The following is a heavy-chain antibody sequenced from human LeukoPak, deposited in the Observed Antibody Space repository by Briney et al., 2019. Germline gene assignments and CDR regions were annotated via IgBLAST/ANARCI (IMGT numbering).Heavy chain of an antibody. CDR2: IYYSGST. D-gene: IGHD6-13*01. J-gene: IGHJ4*02. V-gene: IGHV4-39*01. CDR3: ASIATSGIHSDY. Sequence: SETLSLTCTVSGGSISTTTYYWGWIRQPPGKGLEWIGNIYYSGSTYYNPSLKSRVTISVDTSKNQFFLELSSVTAADTAVYYCASIATSGIHSDYWGQGTLVTVSS. CDR1: GGSISTTTYY.